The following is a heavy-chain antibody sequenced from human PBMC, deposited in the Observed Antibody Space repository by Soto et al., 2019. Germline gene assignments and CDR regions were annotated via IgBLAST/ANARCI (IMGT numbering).Heavy chain of an antibody. CDR2: ISSSGSTI. CDR1: GCTFSDYY. V-gene: IGHV3-11*01. Sequence: GAPGLSCAASGCTFSDYYMSWIRQAPGKGLEWVSYISSSGSTIYYADAVRGRFTIPRDNAKNSLYRQMNSRRAEDTAVYYCARDAAGGIQPYYYSVMDFGGQGTTVPVSS. J-gene: IGHJ6*02. D-gene: IGHD5-18*01. CDR3: ARDAAGGIQPYYYSVMDF.